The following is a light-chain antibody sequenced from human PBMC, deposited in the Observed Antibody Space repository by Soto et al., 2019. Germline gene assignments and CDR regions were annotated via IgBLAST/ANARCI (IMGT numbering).Light chain of an antibody. CDR2: DAS. J-gene: IGKJ1*01. V-gene: IGKV3-11*01. CDR3: QQRSNWPPT. CDR1: QSVSNY. Sequence: EIVLTQSPATLSLSPGEGATLSCRASQSVSNYLAWYQHKPGQAPRLLIYDASNRATGIPARFSGSGSGTDFTLTISSLEPEDFAVYYCQQRSNWPPTFGQGTKVDIK.